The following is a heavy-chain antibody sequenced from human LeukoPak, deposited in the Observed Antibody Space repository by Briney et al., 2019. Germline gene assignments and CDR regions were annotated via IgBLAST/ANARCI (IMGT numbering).Heavy chain of an antibody. D-gene: IGHD3-10*01. CDR1: GFTFSTYG. CDR3: ARGGTMVRENYYYYYMDV. V-gene: IGHV3-30*02. CDR2: IRYDGSNK. J-gene: IGHJ6*03. Sequence: GGSLRLSCAASGFTFSTYGMHWVRQAPGKGLEWVAFIRYDGSNKYYADSVKGRFTISRDNSKNTLYLQMNSLRPEDTAVYYCARGGTMVRENYYYYYMDVWGKGTTVTVSS.